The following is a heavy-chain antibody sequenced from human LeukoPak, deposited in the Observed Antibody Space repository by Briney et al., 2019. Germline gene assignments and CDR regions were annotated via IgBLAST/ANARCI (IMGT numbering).Heavy chain of an antibody. V-gene: IGHV3-23*01. Sequence: GGSLRLSCAASGFTFSSYAMSWVRQAPGKGLEWVSAISGSGGSTYYADSVKGRFTISRDNSKNTLYLQMNILRAEDTALYYCARDGRQWLAHTYWGQGIMVTVSS. CDR2: ISGSGGST. CDR3: ARDGRQWLAHTY. J-gene: IGHJ4*02. CDR1: GFTFSSYA. D-gene: IGHD6-19*01.